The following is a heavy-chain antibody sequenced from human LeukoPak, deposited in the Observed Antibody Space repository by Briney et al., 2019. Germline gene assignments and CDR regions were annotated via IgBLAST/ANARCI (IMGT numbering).Heavy chain of an antibody. J-gene: IGHJ4*02. D-gene: IGHD5-12*01. CDR2: VTGSAGGT. CDR1: GFTFSSYA. CDR3: AKRVLAYFDY. V-gene: IGHV3-23*01. Sequence: PGGSLRLSCAASGFTFSSYAMMWVRQAPGKGLEWVSTVTGSAGGTYYADSVKGRFTISRDNSKNTLYLQMNSLRAEDTAVYYCAKRVLAYFDYWGQGTLVTVSS.